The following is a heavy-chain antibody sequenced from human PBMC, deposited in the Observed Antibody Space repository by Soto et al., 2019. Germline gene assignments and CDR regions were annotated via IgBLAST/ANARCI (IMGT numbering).Heavy chain of an antibody. D-gene: IGHD2-15*01. V-gene: IGHV4-34*01. Sequence: PSETLSLTCAVYGGSFSGYYWSWIRQPPGKGLEWIGEINHSGSTNYNPSLKSRVTISVDTSKNQFSLKLSSVTAADTAVYYCARAAPRYCSGGSCYSGTDYWGQGTLVTLAS. CDR3: ARAAPRYCSGGSCYSGTDY. CDR1: GGSFSGYY. J-gene: IGHJ4*02. CDR2: INHSGST.